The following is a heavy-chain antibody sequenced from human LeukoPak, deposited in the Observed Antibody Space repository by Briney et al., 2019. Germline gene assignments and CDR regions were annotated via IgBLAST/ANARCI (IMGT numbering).Heavy chain of an antibody. CDR1: GGSINNFY. CDR3: ARHVSGIYGSRGDLDH. D-gene: IGHD3-10*01. CDR2: IHSNGGT. J-gene: IGHJ4*02. V-gene: IGHV4-59*08. Sequence: PSETLSLTCSVSGGSINNFYWSWIRQPPGMGLEWIGYIHSNGGTNYNPSLKSRITMLVDTSKTQFSLKLNSVTAADTAVYYCARHVSGIYGSRGDLDHWGPGTLVTVSS.